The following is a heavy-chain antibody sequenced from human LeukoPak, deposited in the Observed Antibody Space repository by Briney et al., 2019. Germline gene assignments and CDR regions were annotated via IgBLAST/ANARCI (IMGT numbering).Heavy chain of an antibody. Sequence: GGSLRLSCAASGFTFSSYAMSWVRQAPGKGLEWVSAISGSGGSTYYADSVKGRFTISRDDSKNTLYLQMNSLRAEDTAVYYCAKDLIVATQEFDYWGQGTLVTVSS. CDR2: ISGSGGST. CDR3: AKDLIVATQEFDY. D-gene: IGHD5-12*01. CDR1: GFTFSSYA. J-gene: IGHJ4*02. V-gene: IGHV3-23*01.